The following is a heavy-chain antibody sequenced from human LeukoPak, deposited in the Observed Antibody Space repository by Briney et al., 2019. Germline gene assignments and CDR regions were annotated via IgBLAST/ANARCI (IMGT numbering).Heavy chain of an antibody. D-gene: IGHD3-10*01. CDR2: IYYSGST. CDR1: GGSISSYY. Sequence: SETLSLTCTVSGGSISSYYWSWLRQPPGKGLEWIGYIYYSGSTNYNPSLKSRVTISVDTSKNQFSLKLSSVTAADTAVYYCARDGSGSYYLFGIWGQGTMVTVSS. CDR3: ARDGSGSYYLFGI. J-gene: IGHJ3*02. V-gene: IGHV4-59*01.